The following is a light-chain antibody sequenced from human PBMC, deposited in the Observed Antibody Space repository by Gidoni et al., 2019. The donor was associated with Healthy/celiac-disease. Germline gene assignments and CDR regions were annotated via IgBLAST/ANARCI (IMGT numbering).Light chain of an antibody. CDR2: AAS. J-gene: IGKJ4*01. Sequence: AIRITQSPSSLSASTGDRVTITCRASQGISSYLAWYQQKTGKATKLLIYAASTLQSGVPSRFSGSGSGTDFTLTISCLQSEDFATYYCQQYYSYPLLTFGGGTKVEIK. CDR1: QGISSY. V-gene: IGKV1-8*01. CDR3: QQYYSYPLLT.